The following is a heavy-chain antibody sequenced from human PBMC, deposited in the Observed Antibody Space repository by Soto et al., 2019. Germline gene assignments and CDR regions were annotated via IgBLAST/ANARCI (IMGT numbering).Heavy chain of an antibody. CDR2: INPFDGSR. Sequence: ASVKVSCKASGYIFTSYYIHWVRQAPGQGLEWMGWINPFDGSRMFAQKFQGWVTMTRDTSISTAYMELSRLRSDDTAVYYCARRGINYYYYGMDVWGQGTTVTVSS. CDR1: GYIFTSYY. CDR3: ARRGINYYYYGMDV. V-gene: IGHV1-2*04. J-gene: IGHJ6*02.